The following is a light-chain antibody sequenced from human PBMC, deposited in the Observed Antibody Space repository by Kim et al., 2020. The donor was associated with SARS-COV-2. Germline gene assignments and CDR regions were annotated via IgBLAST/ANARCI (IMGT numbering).Light chain of an antibody. V-gene: IGLV1-40*01. Sequence: QSVLTHTPSVSGAPGQRVSISCTASSSNIGAGYYVHWYQQSPGAAPRPLIFDDHNPFSWVPARFSGSKSGTTASLVITGLQVEDEADYYCQSYDTRLGAWVFGGGTQLTVL. CDR1: SSNIGAGYY. CDR2: DDH. CDR3: QSYDTRLGAWV. J-gene: IGLJ3*02.